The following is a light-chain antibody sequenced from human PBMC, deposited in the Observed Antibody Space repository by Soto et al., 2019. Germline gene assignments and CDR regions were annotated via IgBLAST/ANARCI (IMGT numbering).Light chain of an antibody. J-gene: IGLJ2*01. CDR2: DNV. V-gene: IGLV1-51*01. CDR3: ATWDRSLSVGV. CDR1: SSNIGNNY. Sequence: QSVLTQPPSVSAAPGQKVTISCSGSSSNIGNNYVFWYQQLPGTAPKLLIYDNVKRPSGIPDRFSGSKSGTSATLGITGLQTGDEADYYCATWDRSLSVGVFGGGTKLTVL.